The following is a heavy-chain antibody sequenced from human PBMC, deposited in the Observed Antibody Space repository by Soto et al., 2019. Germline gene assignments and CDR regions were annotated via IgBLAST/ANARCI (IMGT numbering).Heavy chain of an antibody. D-gene: IGHD6-19*01. CDR1: GFTFSSYA. Sequence: EVQLLESGGGLVQPGGSLRLSCAASGFTFSSYAMSWVRQAPGKGLEWVSAISGSGGSTYYADSVKGRFTISRDNSKNTLYLQMNSLRAEDTAVYYCVKDSSGWPYYYYYYGMDVWGQGTTVTVSS. J-gene: IGHJ6*02. CDR2: ISGSGGST. CDR3: VKDSSGWPYYYYYYGMDV. V-gene: IGHV3-23*01.